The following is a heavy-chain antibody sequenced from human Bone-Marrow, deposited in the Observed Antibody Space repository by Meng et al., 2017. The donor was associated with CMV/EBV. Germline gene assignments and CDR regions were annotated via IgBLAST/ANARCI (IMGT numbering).Heavy chain of an antibody. Sequence: LTGTVCGGPISSYCWGWIREPGGKGREWIGRIYTNGSTNYNPSLKSRVTMSVDTSKNQFSLKLSSVTAADTAVYYCASEYQLLFTYWGQGTLVTVSS. CDR3: ASEYQLLFTY. D-gene: IGHD2-2*01. J-gene: IGHJ4*02. V-gene: IGHV4-4*07. CDR1: GGPISSYC. CDR2: IYTNGST.